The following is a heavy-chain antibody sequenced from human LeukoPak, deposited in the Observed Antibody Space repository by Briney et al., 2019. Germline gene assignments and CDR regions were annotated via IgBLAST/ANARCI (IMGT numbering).Heavy chain of an antibody. Sequence: GGSLRLSCAASGFTFRMFAMHWVRQTPGKGLEWVAVISYDGRTTYYRGSVKGRFTISRDDSKNTLYLQMSTLRSDDTAVYYCAKDSAYYDSSGDYFDSWGQGTLVTVSS. D-gene: IGHD3-22*01. CDR1: GFTFRMFA. CDR3: AKDSAYYDSSGDYFDS. V-gene: IGHV3-30*18. CDR2: ISYDGRTT. J-gene: IGHJ4*02.